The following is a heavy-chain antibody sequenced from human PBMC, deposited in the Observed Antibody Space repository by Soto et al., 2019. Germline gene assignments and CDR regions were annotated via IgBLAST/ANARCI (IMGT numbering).Heavy chain of an antibody. CDR3: ATESGSTYGYFDH. CDR1: GGSISSYY. Sequence: PSETLSLTCTVSGGSISSYYWSWIRQPPGKGLEWIGYIYYSGSTGYNPSLKTRLSISVDRSKNQFTLRLTSVTAADTAVYFCATESGSTYGYFDHWGQGTQVTVSS. CDR2: IYYSGST. V-gene: IGHV4-59*08. D-gene: IGHD5-18*01. J-gene: IGHJ4*02.